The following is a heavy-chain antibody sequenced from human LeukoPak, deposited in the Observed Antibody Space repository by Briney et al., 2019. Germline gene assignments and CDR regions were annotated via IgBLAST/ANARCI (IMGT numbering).Heavy chain of an antibody. CDR1: GFTFSSYA. CDR2: ISSNGVST. J-gene: IGHJ4*02. Sequence: GGSLRLSCAASGFTFSSYAMHWVRQAPGKGLEYVSAISSNGVSTYYANSVKGRFTISTDNSKNTLYLQMGSLKPEDLAVYYGARGIVVVPAAMWYYFDYWGRGTLVTVSS. V-gene: IGHV3-64*01. CDR3: ARGIVVVPAAMWYYFDY. D-gene: IGHD2-2*01.